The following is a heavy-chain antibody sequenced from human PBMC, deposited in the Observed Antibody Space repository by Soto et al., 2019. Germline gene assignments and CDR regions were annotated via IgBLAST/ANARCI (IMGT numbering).Heavy chain of an antibody. CDR2: IIPIFGTA. D-gene: IGHD3-9*01. CDR3: ARSIRYFDWLLN. CDR1: GGTFSSYA. J-gene: IGHJ4*02. Sequence: QVQLVQSGAEVKKPGSSVKVSCKASGGTFSSYAISWARQAPGQGFEWMGGIIPIFGTANYAQKFQGRVTLTADESTSTAYMELSSLRSEDTAVYYCARSIRYFDWLLNWGQGTLVPVSS. V-gene: IGHV1-69*01.